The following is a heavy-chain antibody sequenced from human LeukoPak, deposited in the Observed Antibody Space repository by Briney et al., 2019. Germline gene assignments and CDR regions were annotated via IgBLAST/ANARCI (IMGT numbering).Heavy chain of an antibody. CDR3: ARDLPPYSSGWYVYY. V-gene: IGHV3-33*01. CDR2: IWYDGSNK. CDR1: GFTFSSYG. D-gene: IGHD6-19*01. J-gene: IGHJ4*02. Sequence: GGSLRLSCAASGFTFSSYGMHWVRQAPGKGLEWVAVIWYDGSNKYYADSVKGRFTIPRDNSKNTLYLQMNSLRAEDTAVYYCARDLPPYSSGWYVYYWGQGTLVTVSS.